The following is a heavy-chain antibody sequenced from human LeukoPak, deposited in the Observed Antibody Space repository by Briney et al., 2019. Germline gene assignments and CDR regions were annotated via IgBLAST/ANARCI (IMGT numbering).Heavy chain of an antibody. D-gene: IGHD1-1*01. V-gene: IGHV3-74*01. CDR2: VNSDGSST. J-gene: IGHJ4*02. CDR3: AKARYNWNDGSGFYFDY. Sequence: GGSLRLSCAASGFTFSTYWMHWVRQAPGKGLVWVSRVNSDGSSTSYADSVKGRFTISRDNAKSTLYLQMNSLRAEDTAVYYCAKARYNWNDGSGFYFDYWGQGTLVTVSS. CDR1: GFTFSTYW.